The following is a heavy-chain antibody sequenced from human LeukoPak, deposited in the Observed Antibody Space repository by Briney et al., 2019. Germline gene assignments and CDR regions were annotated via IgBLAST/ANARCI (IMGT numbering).Heavy chain of an antibody. CDR3: ASLQGGATVLDNPFDY. D-gene: IGHD1-26*01. CDR1: GASMSSSY. CDR2: IYSSGST. Sequence: SETLSLTCTVSGASMSSSYWSWIRQPPGKGLEWIGYIYSSGSTYYNPSLKSRVTISVDTSKNQFSLKLSSVTAADTAVYYCASLQGGATVLDNPFDYWGQGTLVTVSS. V-gene: IGHV4-4*08. J-gene: IGHJ4*02.